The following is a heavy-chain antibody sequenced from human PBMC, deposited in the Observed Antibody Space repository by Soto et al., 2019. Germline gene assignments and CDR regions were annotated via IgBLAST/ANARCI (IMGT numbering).Heavy chain of an antibody. D-gene: IGHD4-17*01. CDR1: GFTFSSYS. Sequence: GGSLRLSCAASGFTFSSYSMNWVRQAPGKGLEWVSYISSSSSTIYYADSVKGRFTISRDNAKNSLYRQMNSLRAEDTAVYYCARDYGDYGYYYYYYMDVWGKGTTVTVSS. V-gene: IGHV3-48*01. CDR3: ARDYGDYGYYYYYYMDV. J-gene: IGHJ6*03. CDR2: ISSSSSTI.